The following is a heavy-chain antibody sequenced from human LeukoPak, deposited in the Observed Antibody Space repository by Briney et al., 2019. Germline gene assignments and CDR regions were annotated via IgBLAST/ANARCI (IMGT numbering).Heavy chain of an antibody. Sequence: SETLSLTCTVPGGSISSNYWSWIPQPPGKGLELIRYIYYSGSTNYDPSLKSRVTISVDTSKNQFSLKLSSVTAADTAVYYCARGGDSSWIDYWGQGTLVTVSS. D-gene: IGHD6-19*01. V-gene: IGHV4-59*01. CDR2: IYYSGST. J-gene: IGHJ4*02. CDR1: GGSISSNY. CDR3: ARGGDSSWIDY.